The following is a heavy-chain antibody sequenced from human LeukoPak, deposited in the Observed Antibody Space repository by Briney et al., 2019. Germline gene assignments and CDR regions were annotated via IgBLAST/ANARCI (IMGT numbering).Heavy chain of an antibody. D-gene: IGHD4-11*01. J-gene: IGHJ4*02. CDR1: GGSFRGYY. V-gene: IGHV4-34*01. Sequence: NASETLSLTCAVSGGSFRGYYWTWIRQPPGKGLEWIGEINHSGSANYNPSLMSRVTISLDTSKNHFSLNLSSVTAADTAVYYCARGQGTVTTHWGQGTLVTVSS. CDR2: INHSGSA. CDR3: ARGQGTVTTH.